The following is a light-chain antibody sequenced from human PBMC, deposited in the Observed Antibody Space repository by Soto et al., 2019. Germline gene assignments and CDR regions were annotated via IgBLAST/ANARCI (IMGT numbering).Light chain of an antibody. CDR3: QQYGSSPPWT. Sequence: EIVMTQPPVTLSVSPGERAALSCRASQSVSNNLAWYQQKPGQAPRLLIYGASTRATGIPAKFSGSGSGTEFTLTISRLEPEDFAVYYCQQYGSSPPWTFGQGTKVEIK. V-gene: IGKV3-15*01. CDR1: QSVSNN. J-gene: IGKJ1*01. CDR2: GAS.